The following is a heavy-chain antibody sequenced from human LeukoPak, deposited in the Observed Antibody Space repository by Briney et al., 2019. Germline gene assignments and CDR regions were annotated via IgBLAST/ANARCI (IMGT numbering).Heavy chain of an antibody. CDR3: ARSYEGSCFSD. D-gene: IGHD3-10*01. V-gene: IGHV3-21*01. Sequence: GGSLRLSCAASGFIFSNYIMNWVRQAPGKGLEWVSSITNSSRYTYYADSVKGRFTTSRDNAKNSLYLQMNSLRADDTAVYYCARSYEGSCFSDWGQGTLVTVSS. CDR1: GFIFSNYI. CDR2: ITNSSRYT. J-gene: IGHJ4*02.